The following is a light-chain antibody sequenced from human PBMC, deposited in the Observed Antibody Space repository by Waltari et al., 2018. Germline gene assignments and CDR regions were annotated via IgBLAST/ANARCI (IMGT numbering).Light chain of an antibody. V-gene: IGKV2-28*01. Sequence: DTVMTQSPLSLPVTPGEPASISCRSSQSLVHSNGYSYLDWYLQKPGQSPHLLIYLSSKRASGVPDRFSGSGSGTDFILKISRVEAEDVGVYYCMQALRTPYTFGQGTKLEIK. CDR1: QSLVHSNGYSY. CDR2: LSS. J-gene: IGKJ2*01. CDR3: MQALRTPYT.